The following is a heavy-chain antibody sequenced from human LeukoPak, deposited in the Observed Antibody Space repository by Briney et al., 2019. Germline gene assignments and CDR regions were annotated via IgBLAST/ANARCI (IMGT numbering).Heavy chain of an antibody. CDR2: ICYSGRT. CDR1: GGSISSYY. J-gene: IGHJ6*03. V-gene: IGHV4-59*08. D-gene: IGHD2-2*02. Sequence: SETLSLTCTVSGGSISSYYWSWIRQPPGKGLEWFGYICYSGRTNYNPSLKSRVTISADTSKNQFSLKLSYVTAADTAVYYCARTLGYCSSTSSYNYYYYYMDVWGKGTTFTVSS. CDR3: ARTLGYCSSTSSYNYYYYYMDV.